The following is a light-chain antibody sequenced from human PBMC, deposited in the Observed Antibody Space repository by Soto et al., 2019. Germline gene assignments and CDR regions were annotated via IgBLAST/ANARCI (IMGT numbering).Light chain of an antibody. CDR2: DAY. CDR1: QSVSSY. Sequence: EIVLTQSPATLSLSPGERATLSCRASQSVSSYLAWYQQKPGQAPRLLLYDAYNRATGIPARFSGSGSGTDFTRTISSRGPEDFAVYYCEQRSNWPPITFGQGTRLEIK. V-gene: IGKV3-11*01. J-gene: IGKJ5*01. CDR3: EQRSNWPPIT.